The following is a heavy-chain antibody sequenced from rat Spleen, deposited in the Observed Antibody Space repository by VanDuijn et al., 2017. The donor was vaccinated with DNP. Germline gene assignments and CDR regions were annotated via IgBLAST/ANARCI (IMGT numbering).Heavy chain of an antibody. CDR3: AKVRSTGIPGFAY. J-gene: IGHJ3*01. CDR1: GFTFSAYY. V-gene: IGHV5-20*01. CDR2: IGSPAYAP. Sequence: EVQLVESGGGLVQPGRSLKLSCAASGFTFSAYYMAWVRQAPAKGLEWVAYIGSPAYAPYYGDSVKGRFTVSRDNAESSLYLQMDSLRSEDTATYYCAKVRSTGIPGFAYWGQGTLVTVSS. D-gene: IGHD1-4*01.